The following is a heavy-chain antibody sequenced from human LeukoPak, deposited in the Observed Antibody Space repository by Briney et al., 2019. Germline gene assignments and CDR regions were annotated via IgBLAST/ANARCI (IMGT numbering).Heavy chain of an antibody. CDR1: GYAFTTYY. J-gene: IGHJ4*02. CDR2: INPTGGSA. CDR3: ARGGPGRDGYNYAFDF. V-gene: IGHV1-46*01. D-gene: IGHD5-12*01. Sequence: ASVKVSCKASGYAFTTYYLHWVRQAPGQGLEWMGIINPTGGSATYSQKFQGRVTMTRDTSRSTVYMEMSSLRSEDTALYYCARGGPGRDGYNYAFDFWGQGTLVTV.